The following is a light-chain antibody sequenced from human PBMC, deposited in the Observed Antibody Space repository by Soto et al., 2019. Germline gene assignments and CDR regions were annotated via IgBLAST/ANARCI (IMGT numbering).Light chain of an antibody. CDR2: GAS. J-gene: IGKJ1*01. CDR1: QSVSSS. CDR3: QQYNNWWT. V-gene: IGKV3-15*01. Sequence: EVVMTQSPATLSMSPGERATLSCRASQSVSSSLAWYQQKPGQAPRLLIYGASTMATGIPDRFSGSGSETELTLTISSLQAEDFAIYYCQQYNNWWTFGQGNKVEIK.